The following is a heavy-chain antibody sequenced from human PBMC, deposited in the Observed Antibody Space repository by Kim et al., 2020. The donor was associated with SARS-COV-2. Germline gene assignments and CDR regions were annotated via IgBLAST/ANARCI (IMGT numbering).Heavy chain of an antibody. D-gene: IGHD3-10*01. V-gene: IGHV4-59*08. CDR2: MYYSGST. J-gene: IGHJ3*01. Sequence: SETLSLTCTDSGGSISSHYWSWIRQPPGKGPEWIGYMYYSGSTTYNPSLKSRVTISTDTSKNQFSLRLSSVTVADTAVSYCAGSMLWFGAFDSWG. CDR3: AGSMLWFGAFDS. CDR1: GGSISSHY.